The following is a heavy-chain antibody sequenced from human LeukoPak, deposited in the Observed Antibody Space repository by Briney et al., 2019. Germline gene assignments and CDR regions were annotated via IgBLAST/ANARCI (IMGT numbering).Heavy chain of an antibody. CDR3: AKEIAAAGIGWFDP. CDR1: GGSISSYY. Sequence: PSETLSLTCTVSGGSISSYYWSWIRQPPGKGLEWIGYIYYSGSTNYNPSLKSRVTISVDTSKNQFPLKLSSVTAADTAVYYCAKEIAAAGIGWFDPWGQGTLVTVSS. J-gene: IGHJ5*02. V-gene: IGHV4-59*01. CDR2: IYYSGST. D-gene: IGHD6-13*01.